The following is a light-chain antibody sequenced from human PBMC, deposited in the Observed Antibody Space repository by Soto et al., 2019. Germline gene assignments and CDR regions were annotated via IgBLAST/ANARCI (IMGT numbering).Light chain of an antibody. CDR2: GAS. CDR1: QSVSGSY. Sequence: EIVLTQSPVTLSLSPGERATLSCRASQSVSGSYLAWYQQKPGQAPRLLIYGASSRATGIPDRFSGSGSGTDFTLTIRRLEPEDFAVYYCQQYGSSYPWTFGQGTKVDIK. CDR3: QQYGSSYPWT. V-gene: IGKV3-20*01. J-gene: IGKJ1*01.